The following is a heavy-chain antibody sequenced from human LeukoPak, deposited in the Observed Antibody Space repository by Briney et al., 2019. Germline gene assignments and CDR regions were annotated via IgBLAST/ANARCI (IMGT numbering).Heavy chain of an antibody. CDR1: GFTFSSYG. J-gene: IGHJ4*02. V-gene: IGHV3-33*01. Sequence: GGSLRLSCAASGFTFSSYGMHWVRQAPGKGLEWVAVIWYDGSNKYYADSVKGRFTISRDNSKNTLYLQMNSLRAEDTAVYYCARAYSSSWEGSFDYWGQGILVTVSS. CDR3: ARAYSSSWEGSFDY. CDR2: IWYDGSNK. D-gene: IGHD6-13*01.